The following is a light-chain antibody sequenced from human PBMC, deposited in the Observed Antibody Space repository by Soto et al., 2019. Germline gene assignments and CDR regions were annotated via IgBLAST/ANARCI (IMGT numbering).Light chain of an antibody. CDR1: SSNIGAGYD. Sequence: QTVVTQTPSVSGAPGQKITMSCTGSSSNIGAGYDVHWYQQIPGAAPRLLIYADNNRPSGVPDRFSASKSGTSASLAITGLQGEDEANYYCSSYAGSNNYVFGTGTKLTVL. J-gene: IGLJ1*01. CDR3: SSYAGSNNYV. CDR2: ADN. V-gene: IGLV1-40*01.